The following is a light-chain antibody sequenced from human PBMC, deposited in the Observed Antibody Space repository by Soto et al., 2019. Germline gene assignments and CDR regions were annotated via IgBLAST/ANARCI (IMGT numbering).Light chain of an antibody. J-gene: IGKJ1*01. CDR2: KIS. CDR3: RQATPLQWT. Sequence: DIVMTQTPLSSPVTLGQPASISCRSSQSLVHSDGNTYLSWLQQRPGPPPRILIDKISTRSTGVTDSFSDSGAGKDLTRKISRVQAEDVRVYYCRQATPLQWTFGQGPKVDI. V-gene: IGKV2-24*01. CDR1: QSLVHSDGNTY.